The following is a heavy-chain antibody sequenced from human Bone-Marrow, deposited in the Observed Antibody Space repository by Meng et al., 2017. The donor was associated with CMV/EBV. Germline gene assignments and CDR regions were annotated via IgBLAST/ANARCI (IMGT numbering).Heavy chain of an antibody. CDR1: GGSFSGYY. V-gene: IGHV4-34*01. CDR3: ARGHPLYCSSSSCWLDY. CDR2: INHSGNT. D-gene: IGHD2-2*01. Sequence: SETLSLTCAVYGGSFSGYYWSWIRQPPGKGLEWIGEINHSGNTNYNPSLKSRVTISVDTSKNQFSLKLNAMTAADTAVYYCARGHPLYCSSSSCWLDYWGRGTLVNVSS. J-gene: IGHJ4*02.